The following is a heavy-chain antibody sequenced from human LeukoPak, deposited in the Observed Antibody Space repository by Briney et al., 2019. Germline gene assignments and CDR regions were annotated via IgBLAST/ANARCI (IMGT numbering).Heavy chain of an antibody. CDR3: ARMASNLFFDS. J-gene: IGHJ4*02. Sequence: GGSLRLSCAASGLTFSNAWMSWVRQAPGKGLEWVSVIYIDGDTFYADSVRGRFTISRDNSKNTLYLQMNSLRVEDTAVYYCARMASNLFFDSWGQGTLVTVSS. D-gene: IGHD5-24*01. CDR1: GLTFSNAW. CDR2: IYIDGDT. V-gene: IGHV3-66*01.